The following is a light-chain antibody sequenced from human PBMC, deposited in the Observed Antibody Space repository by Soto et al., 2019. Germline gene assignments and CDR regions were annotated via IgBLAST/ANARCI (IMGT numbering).Light chain of an antibody. CDR3: SSYTTSRTPVL. V-gene: IGLV2-14*01. CDR1: SSDFGSYNY. J-gene: IGLJ2*01. CDR2: EVS. Sequence: QSVLTQPASVSGSPGQSITISCIGTSSDFGSYNYVSWYQHHPGKAPKLVISEVSNRPSGVSYRFSGSKSGNTASLTISGLQAEDEADYYCSSYTTSRTPVLFGGGTKLTVL.